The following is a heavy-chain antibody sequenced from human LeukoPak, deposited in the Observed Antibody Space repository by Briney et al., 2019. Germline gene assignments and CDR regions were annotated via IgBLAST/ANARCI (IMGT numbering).Heavy chain of an antibody. Sequence: GGSLRLSCAASGFTFRSYAMQWVRQAPGKGLEWVSYITYNSGTIFCADSVKGRFTISRDNAKDSLYLQMSSLRDEDTAVYYCARDSGYSYADDYWGQGTLVTVSS. CDR1: GFTFRSYA. J-gene: IGHJ4*02. CDR3: ARDSGYSYADDY. D-gene: IGHD5-18*01. V-gene: IGHV3-48*02. CDR2: ITYNSGTI.